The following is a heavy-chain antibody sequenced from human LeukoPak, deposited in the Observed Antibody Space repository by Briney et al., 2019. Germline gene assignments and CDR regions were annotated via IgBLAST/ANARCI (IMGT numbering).Heavy chain of an antibody. J-gene: IGHJ4*02. Sequence: GGSLRLSCAAPGFTFSSYGMHWVRQAPGKGLEWVAVISYDGSNKYYADSVKGRFTISRDNSKNTLYLQMNSLRAEDTAVYYCAKDLSEYYFDYWGQGTLVTVSS. CDR1: GFTFSSYG. V-gene: IGHV3-30*18. CDR2: ISYDGSNK. D-gene: IGHD3-16*02. CDR3: AKDLSEYYFDY.